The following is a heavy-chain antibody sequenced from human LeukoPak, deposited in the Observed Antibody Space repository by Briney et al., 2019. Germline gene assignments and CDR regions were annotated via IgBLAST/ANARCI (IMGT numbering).Heavy chain of an antibody. CDR2: IRSKAYGGTT. V-gene: IGHV3-49*04. Sequence: PGGSLRLSCTASGFTFGDYAMSWVRQAPGKGLEWVGFIRSKAYGGTTEYAASAKGRFTISRDDSKSIAYLQMNSLKTEDTAVYYCTGSFGELTFFDYWGLGTLVTVSS. D-gene: IGHD3-10*01. CDR3: TGSFGELTFFDY. J-gene: IGHJ4*02. CDR1: GFTFGDYA.